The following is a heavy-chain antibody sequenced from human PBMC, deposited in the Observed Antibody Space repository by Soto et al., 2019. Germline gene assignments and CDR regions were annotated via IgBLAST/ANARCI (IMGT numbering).Heavy chain of an antibody. CDR1: GGTFSSYT. D-gene: IGHD6-13*01. Sequence: SVKVSCKASGGTFSSYTISWVRQAPGQGLEWMGRIIPILGIANYAQKFQGRVTITADKSTSTAYMELSSLRSEDAAVYYCARDTSQQLVRVNYYYGMDVWGQGTTVTVAS. CDR3: ARDTSQQLVRVNYYYGMDV. J-gene: IGHJ6*02. CDR2: IIPILGIA. V-gene: IGHV1-69*04.